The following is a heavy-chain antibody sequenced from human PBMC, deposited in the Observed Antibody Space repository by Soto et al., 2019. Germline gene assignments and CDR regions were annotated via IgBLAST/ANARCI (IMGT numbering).Heavy chain of an antibody. CDR1: AGSVSGDTHY. CDR3: ARGYRTSWSGFDL. CDR2: IYNSGST. D-gene: IGHD6-13*01. J-gene: IGHJ2*01. V-gene: IGHV4-61*01. Sequence: QAQLQESGPGPVKPSETLSLTCTVSAGSVSGDTHYWSWIRQPPGKGLEWIGYIYNSGSTNYNPSLKSRVTTSVDTSKNQFSLKLSSVTAAYTSVYYCARGYRTSWSGFDLWGRGTLVTVSS.